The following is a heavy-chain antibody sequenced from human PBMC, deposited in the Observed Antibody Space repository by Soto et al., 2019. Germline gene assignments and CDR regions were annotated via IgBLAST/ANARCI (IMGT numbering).Heavy chain of an antibody. J-gene: IGHJ6*02. V-gene: IGHV3-49*03. Sequence: GGSLRLSCTASGFTFGDYAMSWFRQAPGKGLEWVGFIRSKAYGGTTEYAASVKGRFTISRDDSKSIAYLQMNSLKTEDTAVYYCTRVFYGDYGEDYYYGMDVWGQGTTVTVSS. D-gene: IGHD4-17*01. CDR2: IRSKAYGGTT. CDR1: GFTFGDYA. CDR3: TRVFYGDYGEDYYYGMDV.